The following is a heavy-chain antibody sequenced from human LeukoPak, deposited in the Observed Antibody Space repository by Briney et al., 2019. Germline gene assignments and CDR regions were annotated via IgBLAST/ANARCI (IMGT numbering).Heavy chain of an antibody. D-gene: IGHD3-10*01. V-gene: IGHV1-2*02. Sequence: EASVKVSCKASGYTFTGYYMHWVRQAPGQGLEWMGWINPNSGGTNYAQKFQGRVTMTRDTSISTAYMELSRLRSDDTAVYYCARGMPYYYGSGSWFDPWGQGTLVTVSS. CDR2: INPNSGGT. CDR3: ARGMPYYYGSGSWFDP. CDR1: GYTFTGYY. J-gene: IGHJ5*02.